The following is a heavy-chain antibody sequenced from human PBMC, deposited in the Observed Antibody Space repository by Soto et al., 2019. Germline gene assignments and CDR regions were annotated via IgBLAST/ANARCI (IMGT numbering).Heavy chain of an antibody. CDR3: GRVVEGATRHTDPDS. D-gene: IGHD2-21*01. Sequence: QVHLQESGLGLVKPSETLSLTCTVSGVSIHNSHSFWAWIRQPPGKGLQFIASVYHNGGAHYNSSLKSRVTISVDTANNQVSLRMRSLTAADTAFYYCGRVVEGATRHTDPDSWGQGILVTVSS. CDR2: VYHNGGA. J-gene: IGHJ5*01. CDR1: GVSIHNSHSF. V-gene: IGHV4-39*01.